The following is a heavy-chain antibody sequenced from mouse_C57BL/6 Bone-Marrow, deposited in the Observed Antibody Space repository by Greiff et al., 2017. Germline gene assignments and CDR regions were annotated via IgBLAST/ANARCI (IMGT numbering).Heavy chain of an antibody. Sequence: QVHVKQPGAELVKPGASVKMSCKASGYTFTSYWITWVKQRPGQGLEWIGDIYPGSGSTNYNEKFKSKATLTVDTSSSTAYMQLSSLTSEDSAVYYCARRRAYSHYGGFFAYWGQGTLVTVSA. V-gene: IGHV1-55*01. D-gene: IGHD1-1*01. CDR1: GYTFTSYW. CDR2: IYPGSGST. J-gene: IGHJ3*01. CDR3: ARRRAYSHYGGFFAY.